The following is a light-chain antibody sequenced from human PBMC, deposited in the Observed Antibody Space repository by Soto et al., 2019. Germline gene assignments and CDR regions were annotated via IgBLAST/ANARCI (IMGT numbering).Light chain of an antibody. J-gene: IGKJ1*01. V-gene: IGKV3-20*01. Sequence: ESVLTQSPGTLSLSPGERATLSCRASQSVSSSYLAWYQQKPGQAPRLLIYGASSRATGIPDRFSGSGSGTDFTLTISSLQTEDFATYYCQQSYSTPWTFGQGTKLDIK. CDR1: QSVSSSY. CDR3: QQSYSTPWT. CDR2: GAS.